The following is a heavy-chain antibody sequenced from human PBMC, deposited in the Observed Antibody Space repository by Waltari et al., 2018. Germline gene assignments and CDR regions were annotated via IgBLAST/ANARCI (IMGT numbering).Heavy chain of an antibody. D-gene: IGHD3-10*01. Sequence: QVQLQQWGAGLLKPSETLSLPCAVYEGSFGDSYWPCVRQPPGKGLEWIGEINHRGSTNHNPSLKSRVTLSVDMSKKQVSLKVTSVTAADTAVYYCARGPHRNRLQGKSYYYGMDVWGQGTTVTVSS. J-gene: IGHJ6*02. CDR3: ARGPHRNRLQGKSYYYGMDV. V-gene: IGHV4-34*01. CDR2: INHRGST. CDR1: EGSFGDSY.